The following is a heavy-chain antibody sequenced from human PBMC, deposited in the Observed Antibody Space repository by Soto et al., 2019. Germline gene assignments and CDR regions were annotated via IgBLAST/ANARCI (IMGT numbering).Heavy chain of an antibody. D-gene: IGHD2-8*01. CDR3: ARGDSTXCSNGVCSFFYNHDMDV. CDR2: INPKSGGT. Sequence: ASVKVSCKASGYSFTDYHIHWVRQAPGQGLEWLGRINPKSGGTSTAQKFQGWVTMTTDTPISTASMELTRLTSDDTAIYYCARGDSTXCSNGVCSFFYNHDMDVWGQGTTVTVSS. CDR1: GYSFTDYH. V-gene: IGHV1-2*04. J-gene: IGHJ6*02.